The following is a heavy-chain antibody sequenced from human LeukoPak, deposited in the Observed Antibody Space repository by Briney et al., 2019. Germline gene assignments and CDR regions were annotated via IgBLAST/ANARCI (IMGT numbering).Heavy chain of an antibody. J-gene: IGHJ4*02. D-gene: IGHD6-13*01. V-gene: IGHV3-30-3*01. Sequence: GGSLRLSCAASGFTFSSYAMHWVRQAPGKGLEWVAVISYDGSNKYYADSVKGRFTISRDNSKNTLYLQMNSLRAEDTAVYYCARVVAAAASAQDLDYWGQGTLVTVSS. CDR2: ISYDGSNK. CDR1: GFTFSSYA. CDR3: ARVVAAAASAQDLDY.